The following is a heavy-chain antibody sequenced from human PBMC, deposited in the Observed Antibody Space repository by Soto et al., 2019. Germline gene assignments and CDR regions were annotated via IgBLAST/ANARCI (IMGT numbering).Heavy chain of an antibody. V-gene: IGHV3-21*06. CDR1: GFTFSSYS. Sequence: PGGSPRLSGAASGFTFSSYSMDRVRQAPGKXRXWXXXIXVXXXNXXXXDSVKGRFTISRDNAKNSLYLQMNRLRAEDTAVYYGARTDRTLDPWGQGTLVTVSS. CDR2: IXVXXXNX. CDR3: ARTDRTLDP. J-gene: IGHJ5*02. D-gene: IGHD3-22*01.